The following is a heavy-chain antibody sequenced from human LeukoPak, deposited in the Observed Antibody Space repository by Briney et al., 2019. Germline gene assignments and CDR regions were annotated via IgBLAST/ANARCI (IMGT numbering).Heavy chain of an antibody. V-gene: IGHV4-38-2*02. J-gene: IGHJ5*02. CDR3: ARGYSSSWYPNWFDP. Sequence: SETLSLTCTVSGYSISSGYYWGWIRQPPGKGLEWIGSIYHSGSSYYNPSLNSRVTISVDTSKNQFSLKLSSVTAADTAVYYCARGYSSSWYPNWFDPWGLGTLVTVSS. D-gene: IGHD6-13*01. CDR1: GYSISSGYY. CDR2: IYHSGSS.